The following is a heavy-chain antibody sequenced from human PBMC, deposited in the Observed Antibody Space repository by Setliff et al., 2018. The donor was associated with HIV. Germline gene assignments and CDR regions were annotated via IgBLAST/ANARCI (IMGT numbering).Heavy chain of an antibody. CDR2: IYFSGST. J-gene: IGHJ4*02. CDR1: GGSISSGAYY. CDR3: ARVISSWSAYYIDY. V-gene: IGHV4-61*08. D-gene: IGHD3-3*01. Sequence: PSETLSLTCTVSGGSISSGAYYWSWVRQHPGKGLEWIGHIYFSGSTNYNPSLKSRVTISVDTSKNQFSLKLSSVTAADTAVYYCARVISSWSAYYIDYWGQGTLVTVSS.